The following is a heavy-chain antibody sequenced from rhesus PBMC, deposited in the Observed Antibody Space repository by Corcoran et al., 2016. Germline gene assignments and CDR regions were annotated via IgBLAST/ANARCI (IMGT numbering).Heavy chain of an antibody. CDR3: ARSGTTGIDF. CDR2: IYTVSDST. D-gene: IGHD1-14*01. Sequence: QVQLQESGPGLVKPSETLSLTCAVSGGSMSNGYYYWSWIRQPPGKGLEWIGGIYTVSDSTYYSPSLKSRVTISKDMSKTHFSLKLTSVTAADTAAYYCARSGTTGIDFWGQGVLVTVSS. J-gene: IGHJ4*01. CDR1: GGSMSNGYYY. V-gene: IGHV4S12*01.